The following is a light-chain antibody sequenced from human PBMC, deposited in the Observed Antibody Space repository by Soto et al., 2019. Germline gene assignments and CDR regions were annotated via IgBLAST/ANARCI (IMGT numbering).Light chain of an antibody. CDR2: GAS. CDR1: KSVSNN. V-gene: IGKV3-15*01. Sequence: EIVMTQSPATLSVSPGERAILSCRASKSVSNNLAWYQQKPGQAPRLLIYGASTRATGIPARFSGSGSGTEFTISISSLQSEDFAIYYGQQYNNWPPLNFGGGTKVEIK. CDR3: QQYNNWPPLN. J-gene: IGKJ4*01.